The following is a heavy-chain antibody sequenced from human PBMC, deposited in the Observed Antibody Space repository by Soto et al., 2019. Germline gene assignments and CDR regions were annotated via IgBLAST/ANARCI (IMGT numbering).Heavy chain of an antibody. V-gene: IGHV4-59*01. CDR3: ARDRALRGRYYYGMDV. CDR1: GFSISGSY. J-gene: IGHJ6*02. CDR2: ICYTGTT. D-gene: IGHD2-15*01. Sequence: WETLSLTCTFSGFSISGSYWSWLGQSPGTGLEWIGYICYTGTTNYNPSLNMRVTISLDTAKNQFSLNVNSLTTADTAVYFCARDRALRGRYYYGMDVWGQGTTVTVSS.